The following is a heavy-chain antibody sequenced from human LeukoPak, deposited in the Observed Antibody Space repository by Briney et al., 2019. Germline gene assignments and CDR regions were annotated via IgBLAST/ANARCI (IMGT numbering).Heavy chain of an antibody. CDR2: ITASGTAM. CDR1: GFPFSSYS. CDR3: ASSGSYRFDY. V-gene: IGHV3-48*02. J-gene: IGHJ4*02. Sequence: GSLSLSCVSTGFPFSSYSMNWIRQAPGTGLEWVSHITASGTAMFYADSVKGRFTISRDNAKNSLYLQMNSLRDEDTAVYYCASSGSYRFDYWGQGTLVTVSS. D-gene: IGHD1-26*01.